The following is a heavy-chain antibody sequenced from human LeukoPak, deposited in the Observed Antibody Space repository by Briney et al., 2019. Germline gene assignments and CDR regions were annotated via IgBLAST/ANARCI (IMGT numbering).Heavy chain of an antibody. V-gene: IGHV4-59*08. D-gene: IGHD3-9*01. J-gene: IGHJ4*02. CDR3: ARHVWLQPFDY. CDR1: GGSMNSYY. CDR2: IYYSGST. Sequence: ASETLSLTCSVSGGSMNSYYWSWIRQSPGKGLEWIGYIYYSGSTNYNPSLKSRVTISVDTSKNQFSLKLNSVTAADTAVYYCARHVWLQPFDYWGQGTLVTVSS.